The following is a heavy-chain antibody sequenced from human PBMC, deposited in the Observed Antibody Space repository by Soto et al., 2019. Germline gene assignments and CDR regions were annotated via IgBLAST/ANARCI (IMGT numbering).Heavy chain of an antibody. Sequence: QVHLVQSGAEVKKPGSSVKVSCKAPGGTFSNHAINWVRQAPGQGLEWMGRIIPIFTTTNYAQKFQGRVSMSVEEPTTTAYMELSSLKHDDTAVYYCAREVAADGTFREDVFDIWGQGTLVTVSS. CDR1: GGTFSNHA. CDR3: AREVAADGTFREDVFDI. CDR2: IIPIFTTT. J-gene: IGHJ3*02. D-gene: IGHD6-13*01. V-gene: IGHV1-69*12.